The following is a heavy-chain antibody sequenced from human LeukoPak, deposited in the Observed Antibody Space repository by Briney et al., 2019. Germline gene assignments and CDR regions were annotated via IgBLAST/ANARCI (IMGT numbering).Heavy chain of an antibody. CDR2: IYSSGTT. CDR3: VQNIPGTIEH. D-gene: IGHD1-7*01. J-gene: IGHJ1*01. V-gene: IGHV4-39*01. CDR1: GGSISSSSYY. Sequence: PSETLSLTCTVSGGSISSSSYYWGWIRQPPGKGLECIGNIYSSGTTYYDPSLKSRVTISIDTSKSQFSLRLSSVTAADTAVYYCVQNIPGTIEHWGQGTLVTVSS.